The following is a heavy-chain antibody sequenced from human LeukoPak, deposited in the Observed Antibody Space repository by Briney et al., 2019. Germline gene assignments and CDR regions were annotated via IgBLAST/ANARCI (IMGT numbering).Heavy chain of an antibody. V-gene: IGHV4-39*01. CDR2: IYYSGST. Sequence: SETLSLTCTVSGGSISSYYWGWIRQPPGKGLEWIGSIYYSGSTYYNPSLKSRVTISVDTSKNQFSLKLSSVTAADTAVYYCARPITIAVAGVRAFDIWGQGTMVTVSS. J-gene: IGHJ3*02. D-gene: IGHD6-19*01. CDR1: GGSISSYY. CDR3: ARPITIAVAGVRAFDI.